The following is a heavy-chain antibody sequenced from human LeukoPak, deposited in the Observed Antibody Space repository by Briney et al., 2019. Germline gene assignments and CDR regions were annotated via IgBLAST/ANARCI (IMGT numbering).Heavy chain of an antibody. J-gene: IGHJ3*02. CDR1: GGPISSLY. CDR2: IYYSGST. Sequence: PSEPLSLTCTVSGGPISSLYWSWIPQPPGKGLEWIGCIYYSGSTNYNPSLKSRVTISVDTSKNQFSLKLSSVTAADTAAYYCARRNAFDIWGQGTMVTVSS. CDR3: ARRNAFDI. V-gene: IGHV4-59*08.